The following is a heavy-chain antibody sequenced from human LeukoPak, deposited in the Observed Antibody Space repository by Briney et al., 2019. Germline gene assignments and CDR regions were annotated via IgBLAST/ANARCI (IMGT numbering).Heavy chain of an antibody. CDR2: ISGSGGSR. Sequence: PRRSLRLSCAASGFTFISYAMSWVRQAPGKGLEWVPAISGSGGSRYYADSVKGRFTISRDNSKNTLYLQMNSLRAEDTAVYYCAKDQGSGWYLGAAFDYWGQGTLVTVSS. J-gene: IGHJ4*02. V-gene: IGHV3-23*01. D-gene: IGHD6-19*01. CDR1: GFTFISYA. CDR3: AKDQGSGWYLGAAFDY.